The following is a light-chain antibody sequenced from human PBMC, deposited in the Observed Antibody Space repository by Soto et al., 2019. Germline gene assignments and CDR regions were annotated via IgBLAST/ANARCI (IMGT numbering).Light chain of an antibody. V-gene: IGKV3-11*01. Sequence: EIALTQSPATLSLSPGERATLSCRASQSVSSYLAWYQQKPGQAPRLLIYDASNRATGIPARFSGSGYGTDFTLTISSLEPEDFAVYYCQQRGAWPPLIFGGGTKVEIK. J-gene: IGKJ4*01. CDR1: QSVSSY. CDR3: QQRGAWPPLI. CDR2: DAS.